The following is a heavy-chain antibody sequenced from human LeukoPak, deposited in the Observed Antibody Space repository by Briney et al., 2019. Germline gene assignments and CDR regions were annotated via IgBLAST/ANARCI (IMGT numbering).Heavy chain of an antibody. D-gene: IGHD2-2*01. Sequence: GGSLRLSCTASGFTFSDYWMTWVRQAPGKGLEWVAKIKHDGSAKYYVDSVKGRFTISRDNAKNPLYLQMDSLRVEDTATYYCARWRGSTSERSGYWGQGTLVTVSS. CDR3: ARWRGSTSERSGY. CDR2: IKHDGSAK. V-gene: IGHV3-7*01. CDR1: GFTFSDYW. J-gene: IGHJ4*02.